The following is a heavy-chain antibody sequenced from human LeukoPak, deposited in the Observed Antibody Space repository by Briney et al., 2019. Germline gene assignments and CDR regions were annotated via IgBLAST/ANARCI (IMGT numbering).Heavy chain of an antibody. CDR2: IIPILGIA. Sequence: GASVKVSCKASGGTFSSYAISWVRQAPGQGLEWMGRIIPILGIANYAQKFQGRVTITADKSTSTAYMELSSLRSEDTAVYYCARVGLWFGEWLSGMDVWGQGTTVTVSS. D-gene: IGHD3-10*01. CDR3: ARVGLWFGEWLSGMDV. CDR1: GGTFSSYA. J-gene: IGHJ6*02. V-gene: IGHV1-69*04.